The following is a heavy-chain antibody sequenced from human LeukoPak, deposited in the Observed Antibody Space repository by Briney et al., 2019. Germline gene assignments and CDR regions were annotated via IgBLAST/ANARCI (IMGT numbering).Heavy chain of an antibody. CDR1: GGSISSGGYY. J-gene: IGHJ5*02. Sequence: PSQTLSLTCTVSGGSISSGGYYWSWIRQHPGKGLEWIGYIYYSGSTYYNPSLKSRVTISVDTSKNQFSLKLSSVTAADTAVYYCARVPGIVENWFDHWGQGTLVTVSS. V-gene: IGHV4-31*03. CDR2: IYYSGST. D-gene: IGHD2-15*01. CDR3: ARVPGIVENWFDH.